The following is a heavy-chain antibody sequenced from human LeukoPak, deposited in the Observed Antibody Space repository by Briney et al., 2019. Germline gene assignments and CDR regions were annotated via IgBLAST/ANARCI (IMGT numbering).Heavy chain of an antibody. J-gene: IGHJ4*02. V-gene: IGHV3-23*01. CDR2: ISGSGGRT. Sequence: GGSLRLSCAASGFTFSSSAMSWVRQAPGKGLQWVSAISGSGGRTYYTDSVKGRFTISRDNSKNTLYLQMNSLKTEDTAVYYCTRGQTPYYWGQGTLVTVSS. CDR1: GFTFSSSA. CDR3: TRGQTPYY.